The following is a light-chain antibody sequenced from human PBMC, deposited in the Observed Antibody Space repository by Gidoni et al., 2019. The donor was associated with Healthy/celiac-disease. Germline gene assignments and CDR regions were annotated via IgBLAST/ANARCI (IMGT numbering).Light chain of an antibody. V-gene: IGKV1-39*01. Sequence: DIPMTQSPSSLSASVGDRVTITCRASQSISSYLNWYQQKPGQAPKLLIYAASSLQCDIPSRFSGSGSGTDFTLTISSLQPEDFATYYCQQSYSTPFTFGPGTKVDIK. J-gene: IGKJ3*01. CDR1: QSISSY. CDR2: AAS. CDR3: QQSYSTPFT.